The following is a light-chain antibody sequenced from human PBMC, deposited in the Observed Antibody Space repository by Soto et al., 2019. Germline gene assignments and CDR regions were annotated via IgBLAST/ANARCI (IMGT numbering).Light chain of an antibody. V-gene: IGKV1-39*01. Sequence: DIQMTQSPSSLSASVGDRVTITCRASRNITFYLNWYQQKPGRAPKLLIYAASTLRSGVPSRFGGSGSGTDFTLTISSLQPEDFATYYCQHSYSTPWTFGQGTKVDIK. CDR2: AAS. J-gene: IGKJ1*01. CDR3: QHSYSTPWT. CDR1: RNITFY.